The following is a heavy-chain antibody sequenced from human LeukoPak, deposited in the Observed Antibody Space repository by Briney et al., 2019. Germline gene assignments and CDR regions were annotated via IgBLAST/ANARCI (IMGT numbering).Heavy chain of an antibody. Sequence: GESLKISCKGSGYSFTSYWISWVRQLPGKGLEWMGRIDPSDSYTNYSPSFQGHVTISADKSISTAYLQWSSLKASDTAMYYCARQEKSGYYFDYWGQGTLVTVSS. CDR2: IDPSDSYT. D-gene: IGHD3-10*01. CDR3: ARQEKSGYYFDY. J-gene: IGHJ4*02. CDR1: GYSFTSYW. V-gene: IGHV5-10-1*01.